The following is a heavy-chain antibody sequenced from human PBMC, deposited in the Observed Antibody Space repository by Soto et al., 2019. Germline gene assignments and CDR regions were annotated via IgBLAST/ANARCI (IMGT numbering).Heavy chain of an antibody. CDR2: INHSGST. CDR1: GGYFSDYY. V-gene: IGHV4-34*01. Sequence: PSETLSLTCAVDGGYFSDYYWSWIRQPPGKGLEWIGEINHSGSTNYNPSLKSRVTISVDTSKNQFSLKLSSVTAADTAVYYCARGRYLLRYFDWLPKGLNWFDPWGQGTLVTVSS. D-gene: IGHD3-9*01. CDR3: ARGRYLLRYFDWLPKGLNWFDP. J-gene: IGHJ5*02.